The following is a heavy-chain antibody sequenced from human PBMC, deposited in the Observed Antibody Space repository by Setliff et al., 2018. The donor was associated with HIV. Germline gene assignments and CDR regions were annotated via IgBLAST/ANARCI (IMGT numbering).Heavy chain of an antibody. V-gene: IGHV4-39*07. CDR1: GGSISNGVYY. J-gene: IGHJ1*01. D-gene: IGHD3-22*01. CDR2: IYHSGST. Sequence: SETLSLTCTVSGGSISNGVYYWSWIRQHPGKGLEWIGSIYHSGSTYYNPSLKSRVTISVDTSKNQFSLKLSSVTAADTAVYYCAQDYYDSGGYYPTEYFQHWGQGTLVTVSS. CDR3: AQDYYDSGGYYPTEYFQH.